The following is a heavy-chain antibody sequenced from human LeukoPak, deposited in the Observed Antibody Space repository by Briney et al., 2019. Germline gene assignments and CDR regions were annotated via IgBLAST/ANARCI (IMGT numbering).Heavy chain of an antibody. CDR2: IYYSGST. CDR1: GGSISSSSYY. D-gene: IGHD2-21*01. V-gene: IGHV4-39*01. J-gene: IGHJ2*01. Sequence: SETLSLTCSVSGGSISSSSYYWGWIRQPPGKGLEWIASIYYSGSTYYNPSLKSRVTISVDTSKNQFSLKLTSMTAADTAMYYCARGYYPPRWYFDLWGRGTLVTVSS. CDR3: ARGYYPPRWYFDL.